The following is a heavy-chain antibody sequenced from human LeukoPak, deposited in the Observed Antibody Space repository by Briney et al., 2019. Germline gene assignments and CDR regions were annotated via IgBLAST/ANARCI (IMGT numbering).Heavy chain of an antibody. CDR3: AGPSSSGVGY. J-gene: IGHJ4*02. CDR1: GFTFSNYG. V-gene: IGHV3-30*02. D-gene: IGHD6-6*01. CDR2: IRFDGTNK. Sequence: GGSLRLSCAASGFTFSNYGMHWVRQAPGKGLEWVAFIRFDGTNKYYADSVKGRLAISRDNSKNTLYLQMNSLRIEDTGVYYCAGPSSSGVGYWGQGTLVTVSS.